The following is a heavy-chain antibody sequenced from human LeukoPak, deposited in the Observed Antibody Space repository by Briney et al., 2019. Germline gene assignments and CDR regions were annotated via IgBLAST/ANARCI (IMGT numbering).Heavy chain of an antibody. D-gene: IGHD6-13*01. V-gene: IGHV3-30*02. CDR2: IRYDGSNK. CDR1: GFTFDDYG. CDR3: AKAIAAAGFLLGY. Sequence: GGSLRLSCAASGFTFDDYGMSWVRQAPGKGLEWVAFIRYDGSNKYYADSVKGRFTISRDNSKSTLYLQMNSLRAEDTAVYYCAKAIAAAGFLLGYWGQGTLVTVSS. J-gene: IGHJ4*02.